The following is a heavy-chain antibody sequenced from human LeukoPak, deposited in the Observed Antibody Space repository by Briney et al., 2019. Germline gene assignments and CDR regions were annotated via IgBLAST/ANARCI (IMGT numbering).Heavy chain of an antibody. CDR1: GYTFTGYY. CDR2: INPNSGGT. D-gene: IGHD6-6*01. Sequence: GASVKVSCKASGYTFTGYYMHWVRQAPGQGLEWMGWINPNSGGTNYAQKFQGRVTMTRDTSISTAYMELSGLRSDDTAVYYCARARKVAAPYYRDVWGKGTTVTVSS. J-gene: IGHJ6*03. V-gene: IGHV1-2*02. CDR3: ARARKVAAPYYRDV.